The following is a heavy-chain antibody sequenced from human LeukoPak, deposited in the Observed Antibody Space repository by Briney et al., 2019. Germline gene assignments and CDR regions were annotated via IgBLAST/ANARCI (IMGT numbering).Heavy chain of an antibody. D-gene: IGHD6-13*01. CDR1: GDSISSGSYF. CDR2: IYTSGST. Sequence: SQTLSLTCTVSGDSISSGSYFWHWVRQPAGKGLEWLGRIYTSGSTYYNPALKSRVTISVDTSQNEFSLKLTSVTAADTAVYYCARVPEQQLVWGYFDSWGQGTLVTVSS. CDR3: ARVPEQQLVWGYFDS. J-gene: IGHJ4*02. V-gene: IGHV4-61*02.